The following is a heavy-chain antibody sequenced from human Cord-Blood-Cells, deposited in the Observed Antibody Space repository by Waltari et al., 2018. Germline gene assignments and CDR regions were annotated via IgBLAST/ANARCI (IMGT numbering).Heavy chain of an antibody. J-gene: IGHJ4*02. CDR1: GGSFSGYY. Sequence: VQLQQWGAGLLKPSETLSLTCAVYGGSFSGYYWSWIRQPPGKGLEWIGEINHSGSTNYNPSLKSRVTISVDTSKNQFSLKLSSVTAADTAVYYCARGGEYYGSGSSMDFDYWGQGTLVTVSS. CDR2: INHSGST. CDR3: ARGGEYYGSGSSMDFDY. D-gene: IGHD3-10*01. V-gene: IGHV4-34*01.